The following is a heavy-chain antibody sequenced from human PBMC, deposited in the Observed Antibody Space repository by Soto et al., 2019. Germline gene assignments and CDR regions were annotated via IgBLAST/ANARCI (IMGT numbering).Heavy chain of an antibody. Sequence: PSETLSLTCAVSGGSISSSNWWSWVRQPPGKGLEWIGEIYHSGSTNYNPSLKSRVTISVDKSKNQFSLKLSSVTAADTAVYYCARVVTMVRGATYYYYGMDVWGQGTTVTVSS. J-gene: IGHJ6*02. CDR2: IYHSGST. D-gene: IGHD3-10*01. CDR3: ARVVTMVRGATYYYYGMDV. V-gene: IGHV4-4*02. CDR1: GGSISSSNW.